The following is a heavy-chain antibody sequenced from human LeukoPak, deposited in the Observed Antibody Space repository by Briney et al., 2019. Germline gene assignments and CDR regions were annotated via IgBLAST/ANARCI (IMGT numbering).Heavy chain of an antibody. D-gene: IGHD3-9*01. CDR1: GGSVSSDGLY. J-gene: IGHJ4*02. Sequence: PSETLSLTCTVSGGSVSSDGLYWTWIRQPPGKGLEWIGYVYYSGSTNYNPSLKSRVTISLDASKNQFSLKLNSVTAADTAVFYCARRLTRPERFDSWGQGTLVTVSS. CDR2: VYYSGST. V-gene: IGHV4-61*08. CDR3: ARRLTRPERFDS.